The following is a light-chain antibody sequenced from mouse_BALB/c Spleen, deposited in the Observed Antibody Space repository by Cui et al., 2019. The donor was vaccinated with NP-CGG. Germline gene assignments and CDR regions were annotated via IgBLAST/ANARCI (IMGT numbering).Light chain of an antibody. J-gene: IGLJ1*01. CDR1: TGAVTTSNY. V-gene: IGLV1*01. Sequence: QPVLTQESPSTTSPGETVTLTCRSSTGAVTTSNYANWVQEKPDHLFTGLIGGTNNRAPGVPARFSGSLIGDKAALTITGAQTEDEAIYFCALWYSNHWVFGGGTKLTVL. CDR2: GTN. CDR3: ALWYSNHWV.